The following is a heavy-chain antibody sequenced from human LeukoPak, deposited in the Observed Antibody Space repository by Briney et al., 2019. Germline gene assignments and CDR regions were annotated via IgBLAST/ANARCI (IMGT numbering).Heavy chain of an antibody. V-gene: IGHV4-34*01. CDR1: GGSFSGYY. CDR2: INHSGST. D-gene: IGHD6-19*01. J-gene: IGHJ4*02. Sequence: SETLSLTCAVYGGSFSGYYWSWIRQPPGKGLEWIGEINHSGSTNYNPSLKSRVTISVDTSKNQFSLKLSSVTAADTAVYYCAWLYSSGWYLDYWGQGTLVTVSS. CDR3: AWLYSSGWYLDY.